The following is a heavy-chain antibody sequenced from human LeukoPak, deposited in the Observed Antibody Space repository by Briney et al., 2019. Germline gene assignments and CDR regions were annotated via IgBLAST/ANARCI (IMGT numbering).Heavy chain of an antibody. CDR1: GYTFTGYY. Sequence: ASVKVSCKASGYTFTGYYMHWVRQAPGQGLEWMGRINPNSGGTNYAQKFQGRVTMTRDTSISTAYMELSSLRSEDTALYFCARGGGLQFQSDSMDVWGQGTTVTVSS. D-gene: IGHD4-11*01. V-gene: IGHV1-2*06. CDR3: ARGGGLQFQSDSMDV. CDR2: INPNSGGT. J-gene: IGHJ6*02.